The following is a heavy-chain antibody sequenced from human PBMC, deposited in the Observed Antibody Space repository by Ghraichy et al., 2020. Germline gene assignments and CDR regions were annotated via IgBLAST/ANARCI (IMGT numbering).Heavy chain of an antibody. J-gene: IGHJ3*02. Sequence: GESLNISCAASGFTFSSYDMHWVRQATGKGLEWVSAIGTAGDTYYPGSVKGRFTISRENAKNSLYLQMNSLRAGDTAVYYCARYGSGSYAFDIWGQGTMVTVSS. CDR1: GFTFSSYD. CDR2: IGTAGDT. CDR3: ARYGSGSYAFDI. V-gene: IGHV3-13*04. D-gene: IGHD3-10*01.